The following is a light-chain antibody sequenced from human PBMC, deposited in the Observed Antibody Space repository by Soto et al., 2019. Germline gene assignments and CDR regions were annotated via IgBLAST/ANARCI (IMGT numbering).Light chain of an antibody. J-gene: IGKJ2*01. CDR1: QRVTTNY. Sequence: EIVLTQSPGTLPLSPGERATLSCRATQRVTTNYLAWYQQKPGQAPRLLIYGASIRATGIPDRFSGSGSGTDFTLTASLLQPDVGAVYYWQHYGSSPPYTFGQGTKLEIK. CDR3: QHYGSSPPYT. V-gene: IGKV3-20*01. CDR2: GAS.